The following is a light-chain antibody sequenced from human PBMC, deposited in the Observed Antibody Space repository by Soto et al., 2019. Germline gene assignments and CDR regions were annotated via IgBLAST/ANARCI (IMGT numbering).Light chain of an antibody. J-gene: IGKJ4*01. CDR2: ATS. V-gene: IGKV1-27*01. CDR3: QKYNSAPLT. Sequence: DVQMTQSPSSLSAFVGDRVTITCRASQGLAPYLAWFQQNPGKVPKLLIYATSTLQSGVPSRFSGSGSGTDFTLTINSLQPEDVGTYYCQKYNSAPLTFGGGPKVEIK. CDR1: QGLAPY.